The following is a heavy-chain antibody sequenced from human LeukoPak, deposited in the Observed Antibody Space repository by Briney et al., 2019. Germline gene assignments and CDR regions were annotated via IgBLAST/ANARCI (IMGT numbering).Heavy chain of an antibody. CDR1: GYTLTELS. V-gene: IGHV1-24*01. J-gene: IGHJ3*02. Sequence: ASVRVSCKVSGYTLTELSMHWVRQAPGKGLEWMGGFDPEDGETIYAQKFQGRVTMTEDTSTDTAYMELTSLRSEDTAVYYCATAIVVVVASTAAFDIWGQGTMVTVSS. CDR2: FDPEDGET. D-gene: IGHD2-15*01. CDR3: ATAIVVVVASTAAFDI.